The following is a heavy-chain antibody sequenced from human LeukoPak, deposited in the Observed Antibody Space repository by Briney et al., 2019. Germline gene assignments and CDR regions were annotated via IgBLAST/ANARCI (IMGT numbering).Heavy chain of an antibody. Sequence: PSQTLSLTCTVSGGSISSGSYYWRWIRQPPGKGLEWIGYIYYSGSTNYNPSLKSRVTISVDTSKNQFSLKLSSVTAADTAVCYCARSGVRGVNDWFDPWGQGTLVTVSS. CDR1: GGSISSGSYY. V-gene: IGHV4-61*01. J-gene: IGHJ5*02. CDR2: IYYSGST. D-gene: IGHD3-10*01. CDR3: ARSGVRGVNDWFDP.